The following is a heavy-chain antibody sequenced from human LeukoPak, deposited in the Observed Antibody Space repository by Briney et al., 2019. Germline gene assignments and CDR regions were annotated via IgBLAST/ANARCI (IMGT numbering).Heavy chain of an antibody. J-gene: IGHJ4*02. CDR2: INHSGST. CDR1: GFTFSSYA. V-gene: IGHV4-34*01. CDR3: ARAPYYYGSGLLDY. D-gene: IGHD3-10*01. Sequence: GSLRLSCAASGFTFSSYAMSWIRQPPGKGLEWIGEINHSGSTNYNPSLKSRVTISVDTSKNQFSLKLSSVTAADTAVYYCARAPYYYGSGLLDYWGQGTLVTVSS.